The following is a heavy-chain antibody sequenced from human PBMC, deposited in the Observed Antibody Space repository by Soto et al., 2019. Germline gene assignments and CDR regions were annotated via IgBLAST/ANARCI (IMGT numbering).Heavy chain of an antibody. CDR1: GGTFSSYA. CDR3: ARQYYYDSSGYYYGWFDP. J-gene: IGHJ5*02. D-gene: IGHD3-22*01. Sequence: SVKVSCKASGGTFSSYAISWVRQAPGQGLEWMGGIIPIFGTANYAQKFQGRVTITADESTSTAYMELSSLRSEGTAVYYCARQYYYDSSGYYYGWFDPWGQGTLVTVSS. V-gene: IGHV1-69*13. CDR2: IIPIFGTA.